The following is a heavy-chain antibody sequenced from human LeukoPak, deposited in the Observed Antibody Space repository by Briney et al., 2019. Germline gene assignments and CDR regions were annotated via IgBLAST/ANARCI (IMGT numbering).Heavy chain of an antibody. Sequence: SETLSLTCTVSGGSISSYYWSWIRQPPGKGLEWIVCIYYSGYTNYKSSLKSRVTISVDTSKNQFSLKLSSVTAADTAVYYCARRMGRRFGERYYYYHYMDVWGKGTTVTISS. CDR2: IYYSGYT. J-gene: IGHJ6*03. D-gene: IGHD3-10*01. CDR1: GGSISSYY. V-gene: IGHV4-59*12. CDR3: ARRMGRRFGERYYYYHYMDV.